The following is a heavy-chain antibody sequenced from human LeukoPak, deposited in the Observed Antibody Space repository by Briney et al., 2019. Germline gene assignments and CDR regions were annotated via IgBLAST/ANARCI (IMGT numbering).Heavy chain of an antibody. D-gene: IGHD2-15*01. CDR3: TIGSSSGSLAY. CDR1: GCAIISYY. V-gene: IGHV4-4*07. J-gene: IGHJ4*02. Sequence: PSETLSLTCSVSGCAIISYYWSWSRQPAGKTLEWIGRIYTDGSTNYNPSLKSRVAISVDTSTNQFSLFLRSVTAADTAIYYCTIGSSSGSLAYWGQGTLVTVSS. CDR2: IYTDGST.